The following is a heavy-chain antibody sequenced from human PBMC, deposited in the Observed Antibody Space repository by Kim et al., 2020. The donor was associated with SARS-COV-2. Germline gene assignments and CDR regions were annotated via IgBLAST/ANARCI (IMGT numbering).Heavy chain of an antibody. CDR2: IWYDGSNK. V-gene: IGHV3-33*01. CDR3: ARGRGAYYYGMDV. CDR1: GFTFSSYG. D-gene: IGHD3-10*01. J-gene: IGHJ6*02. Sequence: GGSLRLSCAASGFTFSSYGMHWVRQAPGKGLEWVAVIWYDGSNKYYADSVKGRFTISRDNSKNTLYLQMNSLRAEDTAVYYCARGRGAYYYGMDVWGQGTTVTVSS.